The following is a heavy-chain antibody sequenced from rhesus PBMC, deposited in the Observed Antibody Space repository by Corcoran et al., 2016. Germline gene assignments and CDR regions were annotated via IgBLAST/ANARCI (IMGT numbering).Heavy chain of an antibody. Sequence: QVTLKESGPALVKPTQTLTLICTFSGFSLSTSGMGVGWIRQPPGNALEWLASMYWDDDKYYRKTLKSRLTISKNTSKNQVVLTIANMDPMDTATYYCARRVAANFIAFDYWGQGVLVTVSS. CDR1: GFSLSTSGMG. CDR3: ARRVAANFIAFDY. CDR2: MYWDDDK. D-gene: IGHD4-29*01. V-gene: IGHV2S1*01. J-gene: IGHJ4*01.